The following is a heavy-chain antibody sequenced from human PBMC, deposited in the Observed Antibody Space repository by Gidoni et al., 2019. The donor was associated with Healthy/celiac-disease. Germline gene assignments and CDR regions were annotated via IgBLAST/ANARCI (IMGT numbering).Heavy chain of an antibody. J-gene: IGHJ2*01. Sequence: QVQLVESGGGVVQPGRSLRLSCAASGFTFSSYAMHWVRQAPGNGLEWVAVISYDGSNKYYADSVKGRFTISRDNSKNTLYLQMNSLRAEDTAVYYCARSTVTPYWYFDLWGRGTLVTVSS. D-gene: IGHD4-17*01. V-gene: IGHV3-30*01. CDR1: GFTFSSYA. CDR3: ARSTVTPYWYFDL. CDR2: ISYDGSNK.